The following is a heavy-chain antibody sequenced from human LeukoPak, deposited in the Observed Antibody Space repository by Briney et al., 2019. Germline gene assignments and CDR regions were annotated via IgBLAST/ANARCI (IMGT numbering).Heavy chain of an antibody. V-gene: IGHV4-59*01. CDR2: IYYSGST. J-gene: IGHJ4*02. CDR3: ARTPNRGGFDY. D-gene: IGHD3-10*01. CDR1: GGSISSYY. Sequence: PSETLSLTCTVSGGSISSYYWSWIRQPPGKGLGHIGYIYYSGSTNYNPSLKSRVTISVDTSKNQFSLKLNSVTAADTAVYYCARTPNRGGFDYWGQGTLVTVSS.